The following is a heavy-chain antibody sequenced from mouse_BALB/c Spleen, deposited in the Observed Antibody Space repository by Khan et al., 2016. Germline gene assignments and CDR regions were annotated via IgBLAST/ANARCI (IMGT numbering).Heavy chain of an antibody. CDR3: SCGRYGYHSFYC. J-gene: IGHJ2*01. CDR2: INSNGGST. D-gene: IGHD1-2*01. CDR1: GFTFSSYG. Sequence: EVELVESGGGLVQPGGSLTLPCAASGFTFSSYGMSWVRQTRDRRLELVATINSNGGSTYYHDSVKGRVTISRDNAKNTLYLQMSSLTSEDTAMYYCSCGRYGYHSFYCCGQSTTLTAAS. V-gene: IGHV5-6-3*01.